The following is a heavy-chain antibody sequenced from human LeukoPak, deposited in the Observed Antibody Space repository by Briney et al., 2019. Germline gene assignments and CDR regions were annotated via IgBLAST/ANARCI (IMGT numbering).Heavy chain of an antibody. CDR1: GGSISSGGYY. J-gene: IGHJ4*02. Sequence: SETLSLTWTVSGGSISSGGYYWSWIRQPPGKGLEWIGYIYHSGSTYYNPSLKSRVTISVDRSKNQFSLKLSSVTAADTAVYYCARYSGYVRYFDYWGQGTLVTVSS. D-gene: IGHD5-12*01. V-gene: IGHV4-30-2*01. CDR2: IYHSGST. CDR3: ARYSGYVRYFDY.